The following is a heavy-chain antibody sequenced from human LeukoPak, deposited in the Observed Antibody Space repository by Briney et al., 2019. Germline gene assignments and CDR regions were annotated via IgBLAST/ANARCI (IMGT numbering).Heavy chain of an antibody. CDR3: TKNSARTTVSTGLSY. CDR2: IGSSGAST. V-gene: IGHV3-23*01. Sequence: PGGSLRLSCAASGFTFNNYAMTWVRQAPGKGLEWVSSIGSSGASTYYADSVKGRFTISRDNSRSTLYLQMESLRADDTAVYYCTKNSARTTVSTGLSYWGPGTLVTVSS. J-gene: IGHJ4*02. D-gene: IGHD4-17*01. CDR1: GFTFNNYA.